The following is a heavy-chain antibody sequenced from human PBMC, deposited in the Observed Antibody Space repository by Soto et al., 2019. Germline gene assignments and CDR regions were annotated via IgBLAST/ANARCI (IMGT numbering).Heavy chain of an antibody. CDR1: GYAFSSYW. J-gene: IGHJ4*02. D-gene: IGHD3-22*01. CDR3: ARRTGTYFYDSGGYFFFDF. V-gene: IGHV5-51*01. CDR2: IYPGDSTT. Sequence: RGESLKISCQGSGYAFSSYWIAWVRQMPGKGLEWMGIIYPGDSTTRYSPSFQGQVTISVDKSINTAYLQWPSLKASDTAIYYCARRTGTYFYDSGGYFFFDFWGQGTPVTVPQ.